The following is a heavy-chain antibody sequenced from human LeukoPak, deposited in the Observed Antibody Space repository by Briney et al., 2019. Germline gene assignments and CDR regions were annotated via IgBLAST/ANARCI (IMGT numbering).Heavy chain of an antibody. D-gene: IGHD4-17*01. CDR3: AHSPLDYGDSYFDY. Sequence: SGPTLVNPTQTLTLTCTFSGFSLSTSGVGVGWIRQPPGKALEWLALIYWNDDKRYSPPLKTRLTITKDTSKNQVVLTMTNMDPVDTATYYCAHSPLDYGDSYFDYWGQGTLVTVSS. CDR2: IYWNDDK. CDR1: GFSLSTSGVG. V-gene: IGHV2-5*01. J-gene: IGHJ4*02.